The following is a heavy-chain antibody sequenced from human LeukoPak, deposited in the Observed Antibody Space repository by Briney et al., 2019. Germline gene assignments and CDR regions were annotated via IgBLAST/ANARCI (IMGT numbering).Heavy chain of an antibody. Sequence: SETLSLTCAVSGGSISSSNWWSWVRQPPGKGLGWIGEIYHSGSTNYNPSLKSRVTISVDKSKNQFSLKLSSVTAADTAVYYCARFPVLGGATIIANFDYWGQGTLVTVFS. CDR1: GGSISSSNW. CDR3: ARFPVLGGATIIANFDY. CDR2: IYHSGST. J-gene: IGHJ4*02. V-gene: IGHV4-4*02. D-gene: IGHD1-26*01.